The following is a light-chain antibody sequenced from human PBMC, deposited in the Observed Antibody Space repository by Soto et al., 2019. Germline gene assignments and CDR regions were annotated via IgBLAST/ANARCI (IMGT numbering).Light chain of an antibody. CDR3: QQYNDNWT. V-gene: IGKV1-5*03. Sequence: DIQMTQSPSTLSASVGDRVTITCRASQSISSWLAWYQQKPGKAPKLLIYKASTLQSVVPSRFSGSGSGTEFTLAIISLQPDDSATYYCQQYNDNWTFGQGTKVEIK. CDR2: KAS. CDR1: QSISSW. J-gene: IGKJ1*01.